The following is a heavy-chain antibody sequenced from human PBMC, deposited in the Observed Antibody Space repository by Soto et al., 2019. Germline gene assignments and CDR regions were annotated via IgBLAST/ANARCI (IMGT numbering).Heavy chain of an antibody. CDR3: AREGRGGGRFDP. Sequence: EVQLVESGGGLVQPGGSLRLSCAVSGFTVSSNYMNWVRQAPGKGLEWVSVIYSGGDTYYADSVKDRFTITRDNSKNTLYLQMNSLRAEDTAGYYCAREGRGGGRFDPWGQGTLVTVST. CDR2: IYSGGDT. CDR1: GFTVSSNY. D-gene: IGHD3-10*01. V-gene: IGHV3-66*01. J-gene: IGHJ5*02.